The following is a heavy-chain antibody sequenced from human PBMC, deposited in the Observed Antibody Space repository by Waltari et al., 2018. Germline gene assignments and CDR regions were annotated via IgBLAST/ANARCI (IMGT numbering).Heavy chain of an antibody. CDR2: LGGRSSAL. J-gene: IGHJ4*02. CDR1: GFTFSRYS. V-gene: IGHV3-48*04. CDR3: ARDRGGDSSGLSPDAFDY. D-gene: IGHD3-22*01. Sequence: EVQLVESGGGLVQPGGSLRLSCAASGFTFSRYSMNWVRQAPGKGLEWFSYLGGRSSALYYADYVKGRFTISRDNAKSSLFLHMTSLRAEDTAVYYCARDRGGDSSGLSPDAFDYWGQGTLVTVAP.